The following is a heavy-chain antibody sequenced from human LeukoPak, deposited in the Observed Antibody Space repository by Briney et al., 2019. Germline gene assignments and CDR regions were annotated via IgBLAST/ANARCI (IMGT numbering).Heavy chain of an antibody. D-gene: IGHD3-16*02. CDR3: ARDGYDYVWGSYRHDAFDI. CDR1: GNSISSGDNY. V-gene: IGHV4-61*02. CDR2: IYTSGST. Sequence: SETLSLTCTVSGNSISSGDNYWSWIRQPAGKGLEWIGRIYTSGSTNYNPSLKSRVTISVDTSKNQFSLKLSSVTAADTAVYYCARDGYDYVWGSYRHDAFDIWGQGTMVTVSS. J-gene: IGHJ3*02.